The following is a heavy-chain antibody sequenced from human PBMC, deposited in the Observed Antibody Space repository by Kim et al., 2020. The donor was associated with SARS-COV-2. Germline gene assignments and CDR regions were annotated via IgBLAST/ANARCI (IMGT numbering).Heavy chain of an antibody. CDR2: ISSDGGTT. CDR1: GFTFSYFP. V-gene: IGHV3-23*01. D-gene: IGHD3-16*01. J-gene: IGHJ4*01. Sequence: GGSLRLSCAGSGFTFSYFPMAWVRQAPGKGLEWVSAISSDGGTTYFADFVQGRFTISRDNFRDTVYLQVNSLTAEDTAVYYCAKEHRNSYATALDYSG. CDR3: AKEHRNSYATALDY.